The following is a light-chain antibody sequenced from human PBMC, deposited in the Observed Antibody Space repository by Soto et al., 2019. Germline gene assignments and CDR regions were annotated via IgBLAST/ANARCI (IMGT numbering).Light chain of an antibody. CDR2: GAT. Sequence: EIVLTQSPGTLSLSPGGRATLSCRASQSVSSNYLAWYQQKPGQAPRLLIYGATSRATGIPDRFSGSGSGTDFTLTITGLEPEDFAVYYCQQYGSSPRTFGQGTRVEIE. V-gene: IGKV3-20*01. J-gene: IGKJ1*01. CDR1: QSVSSNY. CDR3: QQYGSSPRT.